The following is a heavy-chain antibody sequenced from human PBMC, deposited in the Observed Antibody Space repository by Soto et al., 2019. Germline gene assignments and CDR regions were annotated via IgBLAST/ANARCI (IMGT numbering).Heavy chain of an antibody. Sequence: PGGPLRLSCAASGFNFRKFAMSWVRQAPGKGLEWVSGMSERSGPPLYADSVKGRFTISRDNSKSTLYLEMNNLRPEDTAVYYCAKDQDNTDYYWIFDLWGRGTPVTVSS. CDR2: MSERSGPP. D-gene: IGHD4-17*01. CDR1: GFNFRKFA. J-gene: IGHJ2*01. CDR3: AKDQDNTDYYWIFDL. V-gene: IGHV3-23*01.